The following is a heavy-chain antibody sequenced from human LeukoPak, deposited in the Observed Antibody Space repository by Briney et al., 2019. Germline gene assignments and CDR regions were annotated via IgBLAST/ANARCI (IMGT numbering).Heavy chain of an antibody. J-gene: IGHJ6*03. CDR1: GYTFTSYD. CDR2: MNPNSGNT. V-gene: IGHV1-8*01. Sequence: ASVKVSCKASGYTFTSYDINWVRQAPGQGLEWMGWMNPNSGNTGYAQKFQGRVTMTRNTSISTAYMELSSLRSEDTAVYYCARGAVAGTLTSGYYMDVWGKGTTVTVSS. CDR3: ARGAVAGTLTSGYYMDV. D-gene: IGHD6-19*01.